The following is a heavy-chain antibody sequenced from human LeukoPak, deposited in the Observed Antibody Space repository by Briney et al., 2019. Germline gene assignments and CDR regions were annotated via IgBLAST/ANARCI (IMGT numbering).Heavy chain of an antibody. V-gene: IGHV3-53*01. Sequence: GGSLRLSCAASGITVSTNYMSWVRQAPGNGLEWVSVIDSGGSKYYADSVKGRFTISRDISKRTLYLQTNSLRAEDTAVYYCARRRLYDSSGVNYYYAMDIWGQGTTVTVSS. CDR2: IDSGGSK. CDR1: GITVSTNY. J-gene: IGHJ6*02. CDR3: ARRRLYDSSGVNYYYAMDI. D-gene: IGHD3-22*01.